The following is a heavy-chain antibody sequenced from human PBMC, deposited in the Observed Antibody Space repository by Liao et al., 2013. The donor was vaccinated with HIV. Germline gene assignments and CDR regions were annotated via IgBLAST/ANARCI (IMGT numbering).Heavy chain of an antibody. CDR3: ARDRGSRSLDAFDI. CDR1: GGSISSYY. D-gene: IGHD3-10*01. Sequence: QVQLQESGPGLVKPSETLSLTCTVSGGSISSYYWSWIRQPPGKGLEWIGYIYYSGSTNYNPSLKSRVTISVDTSKNQFSLKLSSVTAADTAVYYCARDRGSRSLDAFDIWAKGQWSPSLQ. J-gene: IGHJ3*02. CDR2: IYYSGST. V-gene: IGHV4-59*01.